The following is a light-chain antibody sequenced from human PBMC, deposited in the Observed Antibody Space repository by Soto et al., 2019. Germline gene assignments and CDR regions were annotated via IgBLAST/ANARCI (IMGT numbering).Light chain of an antibody. CDR2: AAS. Sequence: DIQMTQSPSSLSASVRDEVTITCRASQTIMTYLNWYQLKPGKPPRLLIYAASSLQSGVPSRFSGSGSGTDFTLTISSLQPEDFATYSCQQSYNSPQPFGQGTKVAI. CDR3: QQSYNSPQP. V-gene: IGKV1-39*01. CDR1: QTIMTY. J-gene: IGKJ1*01.